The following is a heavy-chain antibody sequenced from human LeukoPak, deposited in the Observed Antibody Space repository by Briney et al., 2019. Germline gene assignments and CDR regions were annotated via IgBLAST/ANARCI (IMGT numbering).Heavy chain of an antibody. CDR1: GFTVSSNY. Sequence: PGGSLRLSCAASGFTVSSNYMSWVRQAPGKGLEWVANIKQDGSEKYYVDSVKGRFTISRDNAKNSLYLQMNSLRAEDTAVYYCARVLWFGELLGLGAFDIWGQGTMVTVSS. CDR2: IKQDGSEK. D-gene: IGHD3-10*01. J-gene: IGHJ3*02. V-gene: IGHV3-7*04. CDR3: ARVLWFGELLGLGAFDI.